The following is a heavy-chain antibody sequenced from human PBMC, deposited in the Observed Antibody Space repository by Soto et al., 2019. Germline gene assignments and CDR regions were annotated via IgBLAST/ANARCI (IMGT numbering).Heavy chain of an antibody. V-gene: IGHV3-11*01. Sequence: VPLVESGGGLVKPGGSLRLSCAASGFTFSDNYMSWIRPAPGKGLEWVSYISRSGSTIYYADSVKGRFTISRDNAKNSLYLQMNSLRAEDTAVYYCARRGNSGYDEDYWGQGTLVTVSS. D-gene: IGHD5-12*01. J-gene: IGHJ4*02. CDR3: ARRGNSGYDEDY. CDR1: GFTFSDNY. CDR2: ISRSGSTI.